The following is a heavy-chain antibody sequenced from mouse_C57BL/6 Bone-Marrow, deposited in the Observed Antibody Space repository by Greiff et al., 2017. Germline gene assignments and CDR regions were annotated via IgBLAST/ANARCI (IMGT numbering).Heavy chain of an antibody. D-gene: IGHD1-1*01. J-gene: IGHJ2*01. CDR1: GYTFTDYE. Sequence: QVQLQQSGAELVRPGASVTLSCKASGYTFTDYEMHWVKQTPVHGLEWIGAIDPETGGTAYNQKFKGKAILTADKSSSTAYMELRSLTSEDSAVYYCTRDHGTTVVADYWGQGTTLTVSS. CDR3: TRDHGTTVVADY. CDR2: IDPETGGT. V-gene: IGHV1-15*01.